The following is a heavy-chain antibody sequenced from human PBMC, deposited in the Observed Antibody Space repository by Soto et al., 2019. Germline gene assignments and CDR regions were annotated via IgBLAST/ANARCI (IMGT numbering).Heavy chain of an antibody. CDR3: ARDWGLGATTFLAGQH. J-gene: IGHJ4*02. CDR2: ISAYNGNT. CDR1: GYTFTSYG. Sequence: GASVKVSCKASGYTFTSYGISWVRQAPGQGLEWMGWISAYNGNTNYAQKLQGRVTMTTDTSTSTAYMELRSLRSDDTAVYYCARDWGLGATTFLAGQHWGQGTLVTVSS. V-gene: IGHV1-18*01. D-gene: IGHD1-26*01.